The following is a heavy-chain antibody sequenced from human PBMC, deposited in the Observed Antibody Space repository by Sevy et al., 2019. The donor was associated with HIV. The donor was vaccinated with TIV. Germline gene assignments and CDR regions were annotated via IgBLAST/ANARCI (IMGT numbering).Heavy chain of an antibody. CDR2: ISSSGSTI. CDR3: ARDALWSREVHGMDV. CDR1: GFTFSDYY. V-gene: IGHV3-11*01. J-gene: IGHJ6*02. Sequence: GGSLRLSCAASGFTFSDYYMSWIRQAPGKGLEWVPYISSSGSTIYYADSVKGRFTISRDNAKNSLYLQMNSLRAEDTAVYYCARDALWSREVHGMDVWGQGTTVTVSS. D-gene: IGHD3-10*01.